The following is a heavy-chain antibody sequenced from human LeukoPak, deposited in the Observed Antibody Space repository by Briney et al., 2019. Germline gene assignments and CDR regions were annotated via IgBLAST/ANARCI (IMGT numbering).Heavy chain of an antibody. D-gene: IGHD3-22*01. Sequence: ASVKVSCKASGYTFTNYAISWVRQAPGQGLEWMGRISACSGNTTYAQKLQGRVTMTTATSTSTAYMELRSLRSDDTAVYFCARGRDYYGSSDYPDPTYFDYWGQGTLVTVSS. V-gene: IGHV1-18*01. J-gene: IGHJ4*02. CDR2: ISACSGNT. CDR3: ARGRDYYGSSDYPDPTYFDY. CDR1: GYTFTNYA.